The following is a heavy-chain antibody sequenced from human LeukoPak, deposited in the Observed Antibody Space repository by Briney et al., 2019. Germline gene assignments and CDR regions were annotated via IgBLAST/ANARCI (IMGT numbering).Heavy chain of an antibody. CDR1: GFTVCSNY. V-gene: IGHV3-53*01. CDR2: IYSGGST. J-gene: IGHJ4*02. Sequence: PGGSLRLSCAASGFTVCSNYMSWVRQAPGKGLEWVSVIYSGGSTYYADSVKGRFTISRDNSKNTLYLQMNSLRAEDTAVYYCAREDILTGFDYWGQGTLVTVSS. CDR3: AREDILTGFDY. D-gene: IGHD3-9*01.